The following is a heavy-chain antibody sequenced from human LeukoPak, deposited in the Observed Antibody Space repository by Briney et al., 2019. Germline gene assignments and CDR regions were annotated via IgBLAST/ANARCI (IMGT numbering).Heavy chain of an antibody. CDR3: ARDSVRGSTSLLNWFDP. V-gene: IGHV3-64*01. Sequence: GGSLRLSCAASGFTFSSYAMHWVRQAPGKGLEYVSAISSNGGTTYYANSVKGRFTISRDNSKNTLYLQMGSLGAEDMAVYYCARDSVRGSTSLLNWFDPWGQGTLVTVSS. CDR1: GFTFSSYA. CDR2: ISSNGGTT. D-gene: IGHD2-2*01. J-gene: IGHJ5*02.